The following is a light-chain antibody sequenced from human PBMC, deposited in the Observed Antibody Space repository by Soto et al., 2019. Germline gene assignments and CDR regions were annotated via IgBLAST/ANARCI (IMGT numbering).Light chain of an antibody. CDR1: QSVSNW. Sequence: DIQMTQSPSTLSASVGDRVTITCRASQSVSNWLAWYQQKPGKAPKLLIYQASSLQSGVPSKFSGSGSGTEFTLTISSLQPDDPATYFCQQYNSYSFAFGPGTKVDIK. CDR3: QQYNSYSFA. J-gene: IGKJ3*01. CDR2: QAS. V-gene: IGKV1-5*03.